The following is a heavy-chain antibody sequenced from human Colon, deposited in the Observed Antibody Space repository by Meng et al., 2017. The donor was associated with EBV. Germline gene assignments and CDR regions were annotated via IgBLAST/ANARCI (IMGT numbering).Heavy chain of an antibody. CDR2: VSHPGSA. J-gene: IGHJ4*02. V-gene: IGHV4-34*01. CDR1: GGSFSGYV. CDR3: ARVPTTGYKDH. D-gene: IGHD3-9*01. Sequence: QGLLKQLGAGLLKPSETLSLTCTVNGGSFSGYVWSWVRQPPGKGMEWIGEVSHPGSANYNPSLKSRVTISVDASEKQFSLRLTSVTAADSAVYYCARVPTTGYKDHWGQGTLVTASS.